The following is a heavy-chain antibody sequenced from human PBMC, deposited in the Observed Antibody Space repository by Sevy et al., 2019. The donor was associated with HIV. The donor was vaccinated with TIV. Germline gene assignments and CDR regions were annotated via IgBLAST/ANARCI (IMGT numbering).Heavy chain of an antibody. V-gene: IGHV4-59*08. CDR2: IYFSGGA. CDR3: ARQKGGTNLIDY. CDR1: GGSINNYY. J-gene: IGHJ4*02. Sequence: SETLSLTCTVSGGSINNYYWSWIRLPPGKGLEYIGNIYFSGGAYYNPSLRGRVTISVDTSKNQSSLKLTSVTAADTAVYYCARQKGGTNLIDYWGQGSLVTVSS. D-gene: IGHD2-2*01.